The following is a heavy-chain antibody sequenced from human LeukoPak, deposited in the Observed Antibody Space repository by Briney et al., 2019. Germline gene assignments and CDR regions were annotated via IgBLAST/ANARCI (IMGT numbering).Heavy chain of an antibody. J-gene: IGHJ4*02. CDR3: ARDPGRGFGELFVDY. CDR1: GFTFSSYA. Sequence: GGSLRLSCAASGFTFSSYAMHWVRQAPGKGLEWVALLLYDGSNKHYADSVKGRFTISRDNSKNTLYLQMNSLRAEDTAVYYCARDPGRGFGELFVDYWGQGNLVTVSS. D-gene: IGHD3-10*01. V-gene: IGHV3-30-3*01. CDR2: LLYDGSNK.